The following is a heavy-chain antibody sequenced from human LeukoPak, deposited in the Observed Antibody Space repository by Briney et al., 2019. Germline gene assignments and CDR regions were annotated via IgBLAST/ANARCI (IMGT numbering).Heavy chain of an antibody. V-gene: IGHV4-39*07. D-gene: IGHD3-3*01. CDR2: IYYSGST. CDR1: GVSISSSSYY. J-gene: IGHJ4*02. CDR3: ARGSYDFGVDY. Sequence: SETLSLTCTVSGVSISSSSYYWGWIRQPPGKGLEWIGSIYYSGSTYYNPSLKSRVTISVDTSKNQFSLKLSSVTAADTAVYYCARGSYDFGVDYWGQGTLVTVSS.